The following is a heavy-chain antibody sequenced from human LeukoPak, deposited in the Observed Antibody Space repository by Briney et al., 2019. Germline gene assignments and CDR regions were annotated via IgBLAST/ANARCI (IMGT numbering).Heavy chain of an antibody. CDR2: ISGYNGNT. J-gene: IGHJ6*03. CDR3: ARDLGPYTGSYYSSYHYMDV. CDR1: GYNFATSG. Sequence: ASVRVSCKAYGYNFATSGIGWVRQAPGQGLEWLGWISGYNGNTKSAPKLQGRVTMTTDTSTDTAYLELGSLRVDDTAIYYCARDLGPYTGSYYSSYHYMDVWGEGPSVTVSS. D-gene: IGHD1-26*01. V-gene: IGHV1-18*01.